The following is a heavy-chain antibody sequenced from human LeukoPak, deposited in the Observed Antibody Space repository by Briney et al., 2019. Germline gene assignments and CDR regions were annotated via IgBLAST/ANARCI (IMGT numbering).Heavy chain of an antibody. D-gene: IGHD3-22*01. CDR3: ARAAYYDSSGYYYGIDF. J-gene: IGHJ4*02. CDR1: GFTFSSYG. CDR2: IWSDGSNK. Sequence: PGRSLRLSCAASGFTFSSYGMHTVRQAPGKGLEWLAAIWSDGSNKYYADSAKGRFTISRDNSKNTLYLQMNNLRAADTAVYFCARAAYYDSSGYYYGIDFWGEGTLVTVSS. V-gene: IGHV3-33*01.